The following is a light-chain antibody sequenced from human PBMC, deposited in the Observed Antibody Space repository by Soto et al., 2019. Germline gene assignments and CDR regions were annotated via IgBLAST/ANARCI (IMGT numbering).Light chain of an antibody. V-gene: IGKV3-20*01. Sequence: EIVLTQSPATLSVSPGERATLSCRASQSVSSSLAWYQQKPGQAPRLVIFGASSRATGIPDRFSASGSGTDFTLTISRLEPEDFAVYYCQQYSMAPLTFGQGTKVDIK. CDR2: GAS. J-gene: IGKJ1*01. CDR1: QSVSSS. CDR3: QQYSMAPLT.